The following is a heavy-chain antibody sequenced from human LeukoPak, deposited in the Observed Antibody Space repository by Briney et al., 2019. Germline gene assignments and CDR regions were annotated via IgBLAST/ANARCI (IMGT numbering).Heavy chain of an antibody. D-gene: IGHD5-12*01. CDR1: GGSISSSSYY. Sequence: SETLSLTCTVSGGSISSSSYYWGWIRQHPGKGLEWIGYIYYSGSTYYNPSLKSRVTISVDTSKNQFSLKLSSVTAADTAVYYCARDSSGYDTYIDYWGQGTLVTVSS. CDR2: IYYSGST. J-gene: IGHJ4*02. CDR3: ARDSSGYDTYIDY. V-gene: IGHV4-31*03.